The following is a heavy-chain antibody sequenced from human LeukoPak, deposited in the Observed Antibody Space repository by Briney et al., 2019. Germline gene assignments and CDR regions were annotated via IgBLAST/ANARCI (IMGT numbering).Heavy chain of an antibody. CDR2: IKQDGSEK. Sequence: GGSLRLSCAASGFTFSSYWMSWVRQAPGKGLEWVANIKQDGSEKYYVDSVKGRFTISRDNAKNSLYLQMNSLRAEDTAVYYFARRGQWLEKSGGGNFDYWGQGTLVTVSS. D-gene: IGHD6-19*01. J-gene: IGHJ4*02. CDR3: ARRGQWLEKSGGGNFDY. CDR1: GFTFSSYW. V-gene: IGHV3-7*01.